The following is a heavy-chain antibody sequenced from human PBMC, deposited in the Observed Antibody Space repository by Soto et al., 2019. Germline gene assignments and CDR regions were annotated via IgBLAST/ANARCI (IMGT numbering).Heavy chain of an antibody. V-gene: IGHV3-30*18. J-gene: IGHJ5*02. CDR1: GFTFSSYG. CDR2: ISYDGSNK. CDR3: AKEQGPQASTDYYGSEPFFDWFDP. D-gene: IGHD3-10*01. Sequence: GGSLRLSCAASGFTFSSYGMHWVRQAPGKGLEWVAVISYDGSNKYYADSVKGRFTISRDNSKNTLYLQMNSLRAEDTAVYYCAKEQGPQASTDYYGSEPFFDWFDPWGQGTLVTVSS.